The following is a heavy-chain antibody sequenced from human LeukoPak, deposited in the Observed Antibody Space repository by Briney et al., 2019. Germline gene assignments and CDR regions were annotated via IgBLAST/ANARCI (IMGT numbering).Heavy chain of an antibody. CDR2: LPYVGSID. CDR1: GFTFSTYG. CDR3: ATAPRWLQFGFFQY. D-gene: IGHD5-24*01. J-gene: IGHJ4*02. Sequence: PGGSLRLSCAVSGFTFSTYGMHWGRQAPGKGLDWVAVLPYVGSIDYYEDSMKGRFTVSRDSSKNMLYLQMNSLRPEDTAVYFCATAPRWLQFGFFQYWGQGTLVTVSS. V-gene: IGHV3-30*02.